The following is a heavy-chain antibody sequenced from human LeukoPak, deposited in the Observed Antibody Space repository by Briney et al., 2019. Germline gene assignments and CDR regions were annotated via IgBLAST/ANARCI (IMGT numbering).Heavy chain of an antibody. V-gene: IGHV3-23*01. J-gene: IGHJ4*02. CDR2: LSGRGRDT. CDR3: VGGDY. CDR1: GFTFSTYA. Sequence: GGSLRLSCAASGFTFSTYAMSWVRQAPGKGLEWLSALSGRGRDTYYADSVKGRFTISRDNTKNSLYLQMNSLRAEDTAVYYCVGGDYWGQGTLVTVSS.